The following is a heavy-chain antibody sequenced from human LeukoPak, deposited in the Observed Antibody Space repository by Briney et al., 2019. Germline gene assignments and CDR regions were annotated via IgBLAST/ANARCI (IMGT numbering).Heavy chain of an antibody. D-gene: IGHD5-18*01. Sequence: PSETLSLTCTVSGGSISSGGYYWSWIRQPPGKGLEWIGYIYHSGSTYYNPSLKSRVTISVDRSKNQFSLKLSSVTAADTAVYYCAREGYSYGFVHEENKGAFDIWGQGTMVTVSS. J-gene: IGHJ3*02. CDR3: AREGYSYGFVHEENKGAFDI. CDR2: IYHSGST. V-gene: IGHV4-30-2*01. CDR1: GGSISSGGYY.